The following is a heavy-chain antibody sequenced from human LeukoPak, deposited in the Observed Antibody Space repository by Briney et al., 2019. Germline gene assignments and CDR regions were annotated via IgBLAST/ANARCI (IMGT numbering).Heavy chain of an antibody. D-gene: IGHD3-10*01. CDR3: AKIGGVRGVINFDY. CDR2: ISYDGSNK. V-gene: IGHV3-30*18. CDR1: GFTFSSYG. J-gene: IGHJ4*02. Sequence: GRSLRLSCAASGFTFSSYGMHWVRQAPGKGLEWVAVISYDGSNKYYADSVKGRFTISRDNSKNTLYLQMNSLRAEGTAVYYCAKIGGVRGVINFDYWGQGTLVTVSS.